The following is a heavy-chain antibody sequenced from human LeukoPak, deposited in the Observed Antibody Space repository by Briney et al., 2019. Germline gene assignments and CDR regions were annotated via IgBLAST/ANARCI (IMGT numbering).Heavy chain of an antibody. V-gene: IGHV1-18*01. Sequence: GASVKVSCKASGYTFTSYGISWVRQAPGQGLEWMGWISAYNGNTNYAQKLQGRVTMTTDTSTSTAYMELRSLRSDDTAVYYCARVLWDIVVVVAATRTLYYFDYWGQGTLVTVSS. CDR2: ISAYNGNT. CDR1: GYTFTSYG. CDR3: ARVLWDIVVVVAATRTLYYFDY. J-gene: IGHJ4*02. D-gene: IGHD2-15*01.